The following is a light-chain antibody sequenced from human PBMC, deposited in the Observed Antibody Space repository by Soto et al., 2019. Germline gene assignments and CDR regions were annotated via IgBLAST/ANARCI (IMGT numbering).Light chain of an antibody. CDR2: GTT. J-gene: IGKJ1*01. V-gene: IGKV1-39*01. CDR3: QQTYRHPRT. CDR1: QSITIY. Sequence: DIQMTQSPSSLSAYVGDSVTITCRASQSITIYSNWYQHKPGTAPKLLIYGTTNSQSGVPSRFSGSGSGTDFTLTISSLQPEDSATYYCQQTYRHPRTFGQGTKVEIK.